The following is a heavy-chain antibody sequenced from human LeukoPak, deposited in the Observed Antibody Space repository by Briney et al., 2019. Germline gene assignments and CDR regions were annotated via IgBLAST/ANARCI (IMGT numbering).Heavy chain of an antibody. V-gene: IGHV3-74*01. D-gene: IGHD3-10*01. CDR2: IYSDGRST. CDR3: VRDLGSYWPLDF. Sequence: GGSLRLSCAASGFTFSTYWMHWVRQAPGKGLVWVSRIYSDGRSTNYADSVKGRFTISRDNAKNSLYLQMNSLRVEDTAVYYCVRDLGSYWPLDFWGQGTLVTVSS. J-gene: IGHJ4*02. CDR1: GFTFSTYW.